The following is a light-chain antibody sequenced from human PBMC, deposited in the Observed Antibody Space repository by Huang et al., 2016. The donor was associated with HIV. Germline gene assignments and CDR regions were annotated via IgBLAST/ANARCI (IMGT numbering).Light chain of an antibody. Sequence: ILLTQSPVTLSAFPGDKVTFSCRASESVSGNVAWFQQRRGQSPRLLIYDAHIRQDDVPDRFRGNGCGTEFTLTIAGLQSEDFALYFCQQYNAWPWTFGQGTKVEV. CDR1: ESVSGN. V-gene: IGKV3-15*01. CDR2: DAH. CDR3: QQYNAWPWT. J-gene: IGKJ1*01.